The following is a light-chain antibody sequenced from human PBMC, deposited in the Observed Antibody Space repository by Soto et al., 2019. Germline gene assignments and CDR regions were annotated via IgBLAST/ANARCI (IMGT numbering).Light chain of an antibody. CDR2: KAS. Sequence: DIQMTQSPSTLSASVGDRVTITCRASQSISSWLAWYQQEPGKAPKVLIYKASTLESGVPPRFSGSGSGTEFTLTISSLQPGDFATYYCQQYDSYPYTFGQGTKVDIK. J-gene: IGKJ2*01. CDR3: QQYDSYPYT. V-gene: IGKV1-5*03. CDR1: QSISSW.